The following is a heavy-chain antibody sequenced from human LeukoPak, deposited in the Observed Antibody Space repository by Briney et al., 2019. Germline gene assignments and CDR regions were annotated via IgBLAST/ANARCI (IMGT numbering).Heavy chain of an antibody. J-gene: IGHJ4*02. D-gene: IGHD6-13*01. CDR3: ARGSSWSTYFFDY. V-gene: IGHV1-2*02. Sequence: ASVKVSCKASGYTFSGYYMHWVRQAPGQGLEWMGWISPNSGGTNYAQKFQGRVTMTRDTSINTAYMELSRLRSDDTAMFYCARGSSWSTYFFDYWGQGALVTVSS. CDR1: GYTFSGYY. CDR2: ISPNSGGT.